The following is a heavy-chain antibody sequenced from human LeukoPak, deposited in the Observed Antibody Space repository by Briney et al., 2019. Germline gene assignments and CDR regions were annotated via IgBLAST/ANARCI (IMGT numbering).Heavy chain of an antibody. V-gene: IGHV1-2*02. D-gene: IGHD1-14*01. J-gene: IGHJ6*02. Sequence: ASVKVSCKASGYTFTGYYMHWVRQAPGQGLEWMGWINPNSGGTNYAQKFQGRVTMTRDTSISTAYMELSRLRSDDTAVYYCARVEEGTYYYYYYGMDVWGQGTTVTVSS. CDR3: ARVEEGTYYYYYYGMDV. CDR2: INPNSGGT. CDR1: GYTFTGYY.